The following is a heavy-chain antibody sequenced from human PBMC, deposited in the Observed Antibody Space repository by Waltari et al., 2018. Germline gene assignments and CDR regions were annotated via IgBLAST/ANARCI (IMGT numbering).Heavy chain of an antibody. J-gene: IGHJ5*02. CDR2: IYYTGST. V-gene: IGHV4-59*01. D-gene: IGHD2-21*02. Sequence: QVQLQESGPSLLNPSETLSLICPFPVASIRGFYWSWVRQPPGKGLDWIGYIYYTGSTNFNPSLKSRVTMSVDTTKNQFSLKLSSVTAADTAFYYCARGGGGDWEWFDPWGQGTLVTVSS. CDR3: ARGGGGDWEWFDP. CDR1: VASIRGFY.